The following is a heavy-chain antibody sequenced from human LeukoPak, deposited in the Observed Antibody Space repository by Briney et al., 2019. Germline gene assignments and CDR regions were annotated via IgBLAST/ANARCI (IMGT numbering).Heavy chain of an antibody. V-gene: IGHV3-15*01. Sequence: GGSLRLSCAASGFTFSNAWMSWVRQAPGKGLEWVGRIKSKTDGGTTDYAAPVKGRFTISRDDSKNTLYLQMNSLKTEDTAVYYCTTDLIGSGWSRDYWGQGALVTVSS. CDR3: TTDLIGSGWSRDY. CDR1: GFTFSNAW. D-gene: IGHD6-19*01. J-gene: IGHJ4*02. CDR2: IKSKTDGGTT.